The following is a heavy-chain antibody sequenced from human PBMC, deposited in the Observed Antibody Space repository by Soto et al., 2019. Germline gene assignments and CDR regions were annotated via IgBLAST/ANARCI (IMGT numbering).Heavy chain of an antibody. CDR1: GGSISSSSYY. J-gene: IGHJ4*02. CDR2: MYYSGST. CDR3: ARVPDY. V-gene: IGHV4-39*07. D-gene: IGHD2-2*01. Sequence: SETLSLTCTVSGGSISSSSYYWGWIRQPPGKGLEWIGCMYYSGSTYYNPSLKSRVTISIDRSKNQFSLKLSSVTAADTAVYYCARVPDYWGKGILVTVSS.